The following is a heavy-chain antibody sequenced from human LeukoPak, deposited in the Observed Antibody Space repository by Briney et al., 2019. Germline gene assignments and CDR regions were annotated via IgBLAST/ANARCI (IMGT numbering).Heavy chain of an antibody. V-gene: IGHV3-30*03. CDR1: GFTFSSYG. CDR3: ARFGRLRGRTYYGSGSYYTYYYYYMDV. Sequence: GGSLRLSCAASGFTFSSYGMHWVRQAPGKGLEWVAVISYDGSNKYYADSVKGRFTISRDNSKNTLYLQMNSLRAEDTAVYYCARFGRLRGRTYYGSGSYYTYYYYYMDVWDKGTTVTISS. CDR2: ISYDGSNK. D-gene: IGHD3-10*01. J-gene: IGHJ6*03.